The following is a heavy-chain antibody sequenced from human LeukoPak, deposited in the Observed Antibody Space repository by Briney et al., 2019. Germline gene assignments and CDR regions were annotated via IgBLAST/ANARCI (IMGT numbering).Heavy chain of an antibody. Sequence: HPSETLSLTCPVSGGSISSGVYYWSWIRQHPGKGLEWIGYIYYSGRTYYNSSLKSRVTISVDTSKNQFSLKLSSVTAADTAVYYCARGIRWLQLSYFGYWGQGTLVTVSS. J-gene: IGHJ4*02. CDR3: ARGIRWLQLSYFGY. V-gene: IGHV4-31*03. CDR2: IYYSGRT. CDR1: GGSISSGVYY. D-gene: IGHD5-24*01.